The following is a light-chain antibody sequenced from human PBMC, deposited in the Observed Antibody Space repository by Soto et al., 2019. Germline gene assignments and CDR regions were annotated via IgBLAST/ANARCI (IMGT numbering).Light chain of an antibody. Sequence: AIQMTQSPSSLSASVGDRVTITCRASQDIRTDLGWYQQKPGKAPKLLIYDASTLQTGVPSRFRCSGYGTDFTLTLSSLQPEDFATYYWLQDYSSPWTFGQGTKVEI. CDR3: LQDYSSPWT. J-gene: IGKJ1*01. CDR2: DAS. CDR1: QDIRTD. V-gene: IGKV1-6*01.